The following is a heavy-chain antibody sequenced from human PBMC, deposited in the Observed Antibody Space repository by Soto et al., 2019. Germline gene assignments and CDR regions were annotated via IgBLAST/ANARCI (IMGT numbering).Heavy chain of an antibody. Sequence: ASVKVSCEASGYSFASYGLSWVRQAPGQGLEWMGWISAYNGNTNYAQKLQGRVTMTTDTSTSTAYMELRSLRSDDTAVYYCASGDSSGWYQYFDYWGQGTLVTGSS. CDR1: GYSFASYG. CDR2: ISAYNGNT. D-gene: IGHD6-19*01. J-gene: IGHJ4*02. CDR3: ASGDSSGWYQYFDY. V-gene: IGHV1-18*01.